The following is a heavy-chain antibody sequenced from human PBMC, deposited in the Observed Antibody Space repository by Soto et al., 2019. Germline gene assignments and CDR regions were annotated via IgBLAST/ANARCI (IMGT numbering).Heavy chain of an antibody. CDR3: ARLNRGGGYDYPDY. CDR1: GYSFTSYW. CDR2: IYPGDSDT. V-gene: IGHV5-51*01. Sequence: GESLKISCKGSGYSFTSYWIGWVRQMPGKGLEWMGIIYPGDSDTRYSPSFQGQVTISXXXXXXTXYXQXXXLKAXDTAMYYCARLNRGGGYDYPDYWGQGTLVTVSS. D-gene: IGHD5-12*01. J-gene: IGHJ4*02.